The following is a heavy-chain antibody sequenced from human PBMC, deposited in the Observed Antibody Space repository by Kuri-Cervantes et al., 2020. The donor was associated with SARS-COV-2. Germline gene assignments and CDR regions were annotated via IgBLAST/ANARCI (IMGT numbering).Heavy chain of an antibody. Sequence: PSVKVSCKASGYTFTSYGISWVRQAPGQGLEWMGWISAYNGNTNYAQKLQGRVTMTTDTSTSTAYMELRSLRSDDTAVYYCARDHHLYPDYGSGSYGYMDVWGKGTTVTVSS. J-gene: IGHJ6*03. CDR3: ARDHHLYPDYGSGSYGYMDV. CDR2: ISAYNGNT. V-gene: IGHV1-18*01. CDR1: GYTFTSYG. D-gene: IGHD3-10*01.